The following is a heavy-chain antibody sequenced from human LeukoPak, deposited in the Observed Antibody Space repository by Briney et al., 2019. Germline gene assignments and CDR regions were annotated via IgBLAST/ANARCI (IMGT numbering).Heavy chain of an antibody. Sequence: SETLSLTCTVSGGSISSSSYYWGWIRQPPGKGLEWIGSIYYSGSTYYNPSLKSRVTVSVDTSKSQFSLKLSSVTAADTAVYYCASQLIAAADQLFDYWGQGTLVTVSS. V-gene: IGHV4-39*01. CDR3: ASQLIAAADQLFDY. D-gene: IGHD6-13*01. CDR2: IYYSGST. J-gene: IGHJ4*02. CDR1: GGSISSSSYY.